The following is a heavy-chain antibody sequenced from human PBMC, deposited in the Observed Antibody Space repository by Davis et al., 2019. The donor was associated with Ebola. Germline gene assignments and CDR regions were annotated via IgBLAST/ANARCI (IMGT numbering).Heavy chain of an antibody. V-gene: IGHV3-21*01. CDR2: ISSSSSYI. Sequence: PGGSLRLSCAASGFTFSSYSMNWVRQAPGKGLEWVSSISSSSSYIYYADSVKGRFTISRDNAKNSLYLQMNSLRAEDTAVYYCAREEEPLAAAGTHHGYYGMDVWGKGTTVTVSS. D-gene: IGHD6-13*01. CDR1: GFTFSSYS. J-gene: IGHJ6*04. CDR3: AREEEPLAAAGTHHGYYGMDV.